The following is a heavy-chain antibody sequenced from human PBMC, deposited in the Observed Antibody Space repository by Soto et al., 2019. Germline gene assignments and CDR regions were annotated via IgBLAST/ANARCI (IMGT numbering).Heavy chain of an antibody. CDR2: IYSIGNT. D-gene: IGHD6-19*01. J-gene: IGHJ6*02. Sequence: TSETLSLTYTVSGASIRSSAYWGWIRQPPGKGLEWIGSIYSIGNTYYNPSLKSGVTISADTSKNQFSLNLISVTAADTAVYYCRRSSRYSTDVWGQGITVTVSS. CDR1: GASIRSSAY. CDR3: RRSSRYSTDV. V-gene: IGHV4-39*01.